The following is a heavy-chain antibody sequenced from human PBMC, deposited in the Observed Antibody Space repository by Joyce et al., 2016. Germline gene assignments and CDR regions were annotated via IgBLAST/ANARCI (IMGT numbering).Heavy chain of an antibody. V-gene: IGHV3-15*01. CDR1: GFTFNVGW. D-gene: IGHD3-10*01. CDR2: SKSKTSGETT. J-gene: IGHJ4*02. CDR3: AADVAEVGFGELDH. Sequence: EVQVAEYGGGLVKPGGSLRLSCAASGFTFNVGWMTWVRQAPGKGLEWVGRSKSKTSGETTEYAAPVKGRFTISRDDSKNTVSLQMNGLRTEDTAVYFCAADVAEVGFGELDHWGQGTLVTVSS.